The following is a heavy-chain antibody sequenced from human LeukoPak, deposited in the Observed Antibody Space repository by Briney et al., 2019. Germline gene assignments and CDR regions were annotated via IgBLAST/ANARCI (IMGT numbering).Heavy chain of an antibody. CDR1: GYTFTGYY. Sequence: ASVKVSCKASGYTFTGYYMQWVRQAPGQGLEWMGWINPNSGGTNYAQKFQGWVTMTRDTSISTAYMELSRLRSDDTAVYYCARGRRMDCSGGSCYELGYWGQGTLVTVSS. CDR3: ARGRRMDCSGGSCYELGY. D-gene: IGHD2-15*01. J-gene: IGHJ4*02. V-gene: IGHV1-2*04. CDR2: INPNSGGT.